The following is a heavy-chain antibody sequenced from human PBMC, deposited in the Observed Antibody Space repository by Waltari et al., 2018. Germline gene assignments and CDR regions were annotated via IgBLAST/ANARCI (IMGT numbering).Heavy chain of an antibody. CDR3: ARDPSGSYYLRWYFDL. D-gene: IGHD1-26*01. V-gene: IGHV4-39*07. J-gene: IGHJ2*01. CDR2: IYYSGSP. Sequence: QLQLQESGPGLVKPSETLSLTCTVSGGSISSSSYYWGWIRQPPGKGLEWIGSIYYSGSPYYNPSLKSRVTIAVDTSKNQFSLKLSSVTAADTAVYYCARDPSGSYYLRWYFDLWGRGTLVTVSS. CDR1: GGSISSSSYY.